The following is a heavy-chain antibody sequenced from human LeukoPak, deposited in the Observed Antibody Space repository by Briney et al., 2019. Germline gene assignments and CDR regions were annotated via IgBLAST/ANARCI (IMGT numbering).Heavy chain of an antibody. Sequence: NPSETLSLTCTVSGGSISSYYWSWIRQPPGKRLEWIGYIYYTGSTNYNPSLKSRVTMSVDTSKNQFPLKLSSVTAADTAVYYCARHVEYFYDSSGYFDPWGQGTLVTVSS. J-gene: IGHJ5*02. CDR3: ARHVEYFYDSSGYFDP. CDR1: GGSISSYY. D-gene: IGHD3-22*01. CDR2: IYYTGST. V-gene: IGHV4-59*08.